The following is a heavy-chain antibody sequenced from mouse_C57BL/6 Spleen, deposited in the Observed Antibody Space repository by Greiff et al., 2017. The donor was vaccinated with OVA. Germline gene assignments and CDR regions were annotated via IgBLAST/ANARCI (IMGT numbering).Heavy chain of an antibody. D-gene: IGHD2-4*01. Sequence: EVQLQQSGAELVKPGASVKLSCTASGFNIKDYYMHWVKQRTEQGLEWIGRIDPEDGETKYAQKFKGKATLTADKSSNTAYLQLSSLTSEDAAVYYCARSYDYGGYFDVWGTGTTVTVSS. J-gene: IGHJ1*03. CDR1: GFNIKDYY. V-gene: IGHV14-2*01. CDR3: ARSYDYGGYFDV. CDR2: IDPEDGET.